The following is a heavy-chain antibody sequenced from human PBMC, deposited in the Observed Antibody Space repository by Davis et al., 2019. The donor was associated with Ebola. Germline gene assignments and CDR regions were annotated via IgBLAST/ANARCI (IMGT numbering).Heavy chain of an antibody. Sequence: PGGSLRLSCAASGFTFSSYAMHWVRQAPGKGLEWVAVISYDGSNKYYADSVKGRFTISRDNSKNTLYLQMNSLRAEDTAVYYCARDDYDFDYWGQGTLVTVSS. D-gene: IGHD4-17*01. CDR2: ISYDGSNK. CDR1: GFTFSSYA. J-gene: IGHJ4*02. V-gene: IGHV3-30-3*01. CDR3: ARDDYDFDY.